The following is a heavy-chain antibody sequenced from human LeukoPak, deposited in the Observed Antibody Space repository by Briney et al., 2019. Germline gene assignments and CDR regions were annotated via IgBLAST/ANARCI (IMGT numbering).Heavy chain of an antibody. V-gene: IGHV4-59*01. CDR3: ARVVTAMVTYFDY. CDR2: IYYSGST. D-gene: IGHD5-18*01. Sequence: SETLSLTCAVYGGSFSGYYWSWIRQPPGKGLEWIGYIYYSGSTNYNPSLKSRVTISVDTSKNQFSLKLSSVTAADTAVYYCARVVTAMVTYFDYWGQGTLVTVSS. J-gene: IGHJ4*02. CDR1: GGSFSGYY.